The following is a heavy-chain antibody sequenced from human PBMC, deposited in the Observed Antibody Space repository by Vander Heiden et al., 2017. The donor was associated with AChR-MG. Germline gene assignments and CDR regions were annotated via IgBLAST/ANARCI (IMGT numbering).Heavy chain of an antibody. V-gene: IGHV4-34*02. J-gene: IGHJ6*02. CDR2: INHSGST. CDR3: AIGAAVPDYSGGWHSSKPPPYGMDV. CDR1: GGSFGDYF. D-gene: IGHD6-19*01. Sequence: QVQLQQWGAGLLKPSETLSLTCAVSGGSFGDYFWSRIRQPPGKGREWIGEINHSGSTNYNPSLKSRVTISVDTSHNHFSLRLISVTAADAGVYYCAIGAAVPDYSGGWHSSKPPPYGMDVWGQGTTVTVSS.